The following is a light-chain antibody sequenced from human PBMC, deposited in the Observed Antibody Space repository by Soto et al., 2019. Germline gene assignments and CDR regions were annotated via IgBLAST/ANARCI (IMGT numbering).Light chain of an antibody. CDR3: QQYKNWPPWT. V-gene: IGKV3-15*01. Sequence: EIVLTQSPGTLSLSPGERATLSCRASQSVSRNLAWYQQKPGQAPRLLIYGTSTRATGIPARFSGSGSGTEFTLTISSLQSEDFAVYYCQQYKNWPPWTFGQGTKVDIK. J-gene: IGKJ1*01. CDR2: GTS. CDR1: QSVSRN.